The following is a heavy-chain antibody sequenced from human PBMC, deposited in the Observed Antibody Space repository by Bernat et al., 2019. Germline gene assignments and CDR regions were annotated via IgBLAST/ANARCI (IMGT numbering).Heavy chain of an antibody. CDR3: ARDRSSGWYWSRGWFDP. J-gene: IGHJ5*02. V-gene: IGHV3-30-3*01. Sequence: QVQLVESGGGVVQPGRSLRLSCAASGFTFSSHAMHWVRQAPGKGLEWVAVISYDGSNKYYADSVKGRFTISRDNSKNTLYLQMNSLRAEDTAVYYCARDRSSGWYWSRGWFDPWGQGTLVTVSS. CDR2: ISYDGSNK. D-gene: IGHD6-19*01. CDR1: GFTFSSHA.